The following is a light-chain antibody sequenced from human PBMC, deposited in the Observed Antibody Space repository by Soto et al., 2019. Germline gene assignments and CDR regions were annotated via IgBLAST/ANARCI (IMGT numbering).Light chain of an antibody. CDR3: HQFYSWPYT. Sequence: ETVVTQSPDSMAVSLGQRATINCKSSRSVLSISNNKHFLGWYQQKPGQPPRLLMYWASTRGSGVPDRFSGSGSATDFNLTINGLQAEDVAVYYCHQFYSWPYTFGQGTKLEIK. V-gene: IGKV4-1*01. J-gene: IGKJ2*01. CDR1: RSVLSISNNKHF. CDR2: WAS.